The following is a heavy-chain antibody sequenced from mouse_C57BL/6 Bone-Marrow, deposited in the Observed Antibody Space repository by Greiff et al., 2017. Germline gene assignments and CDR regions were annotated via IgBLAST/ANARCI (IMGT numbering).Heavy chain of an antibody. D-gene: IGHD3-1*01. CDR2: INPYNGGT. J-gene: IGHJ2*01. V-gene: IGHV1-19*01. CDR1: GYTFTDYY. CDR3: ARYRLRDYFDY. Sequence: VQLQQSGPVLVKPGASVKMSCKASGYTFTDYYMNWVKQSHGKSLEWIGVINPYNGGTSYNQKFKGKATLTVDKSSSTAYMELNSLTSEDSAVYYCARYRLRDYFDYWGQGTTLTVSS.